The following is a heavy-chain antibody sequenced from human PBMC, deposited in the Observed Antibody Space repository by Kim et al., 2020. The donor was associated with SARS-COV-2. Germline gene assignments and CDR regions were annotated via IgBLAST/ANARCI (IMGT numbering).Heavy chain of an antibody. Sequence: GGSLRLSCAASGFTFSSYWMHWVRQAPGKGLVWVSRINSDGSSTSYADSVKGRFTISRDNAKNTLYLQMNSLRAEDTAVYYCARDGELMVVAASNFGYYYYGMDVWGQGTTVTVSS. CDR3: ARDGELMVVAASNFGYYYYGMDV. J-gene: IGHJ6*02. CDR1: GFTFSSYW. CDR2: INSDGSST. V-gene: IGHV3-74*01. D-gene: IGHD2-15*01.